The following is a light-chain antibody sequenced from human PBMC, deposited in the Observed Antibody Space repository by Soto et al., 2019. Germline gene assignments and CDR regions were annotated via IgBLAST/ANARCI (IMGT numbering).Light chain of an antibody. CDR1: SSDVGDYNY. V-gene: IGLV2-11*01. CDR2: AVN. J-gene: IGLJ3*02. CDR3: CSDAGSYPWV. Sequence: QSALTQPRSVSGSPGQSVTISCTGTSSDVGDYNYVSWYQQHPGKAPKLLIYAVNMRPSGVPDRFSGSKSGNTASLTISELQAEDEADYSCCSDAGSYPWVFGGGTKLTVL.